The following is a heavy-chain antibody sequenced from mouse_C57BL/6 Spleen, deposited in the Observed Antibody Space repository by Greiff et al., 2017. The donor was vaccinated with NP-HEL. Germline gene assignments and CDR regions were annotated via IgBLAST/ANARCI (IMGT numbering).Heavy chain of an antibody. CDR1: GYTFTSYW. CDR2: IDPHSGGT. V-gene: IGHV1-72*01. D-gene: IGHD1-1*01. J-gene: IGHJ2*01. Sequence: QVQLQQPGAELVKPGASVKLSCKASGYTFTSYWMHWVKQRPGRGLEWIGRIDPHSGGTKYNEKFKSKATLTVDKPSSTAYMQLSSLTSEDSAVYYCARGSSYGSSIFDYWGQGTTLTVSS. CDR3: ARGSSYGSSIFDY.